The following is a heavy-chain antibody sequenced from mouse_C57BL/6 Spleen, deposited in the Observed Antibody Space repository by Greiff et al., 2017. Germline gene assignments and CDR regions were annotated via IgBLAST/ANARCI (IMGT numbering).Heavy chain of an antibody. D-gene: IGHD2-2*01. Sequence: QVQLQQPGAELVKPGASVKLSCKASGYTFTSYWMHWVKQRPGQGLEWIGMIHPNSGRTNYNEKFKSKATLTVDKSSSTAYMQLSSLTSEDSAVYYCGGGYDEDWYFDVWGTGTTVTVSS. J-gene: IGHJ1*03. CDR2: IHPNSGRT. CDR3: GGGYDEDWYFDV. V-gene: IGHV1-64*01. CDR1: GYTFTSYW.